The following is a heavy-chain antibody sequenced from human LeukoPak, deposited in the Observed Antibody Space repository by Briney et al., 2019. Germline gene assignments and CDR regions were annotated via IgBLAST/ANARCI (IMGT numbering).Heavy chain of an antibody. Sequence: SETLSLTCSVSGGSVNSYYWSWIRQPPGKGLEWIADIYYSGNINYNPSLKSLVTISVDTSKNPFSLRLTSVTAADTAVYYCARHSGTFLPAPFDYCGQGTLVTVPS. J-gene: IGHJ4*02. CDR1: GGSVNSYY. CDR3: ARHSGTFLPAPFDY. D-gene: IGHD2/OR15-2a*01. CDR2: IYYSGNI. V-gene: IGHV4-59*08.